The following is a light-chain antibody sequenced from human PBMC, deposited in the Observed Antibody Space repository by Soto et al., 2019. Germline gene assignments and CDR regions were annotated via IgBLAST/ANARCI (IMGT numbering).Light chain of an antibody. CDR1: QSISTY. V-gene: IGKV1-5*01. CDR3: QQYNSFSLT. CDR2: DAS. J-gene: IGKJ4*01. Sequence: DIQMTQSPSSLSASVGDRVSITCRASQSISTYVNWYQQKAGKAPKLLIYDASSLESGVPSRFSGSGSGTEFTLTISGLQPDDFASYYCQQYNSFSLTFGGGTKVDIK.